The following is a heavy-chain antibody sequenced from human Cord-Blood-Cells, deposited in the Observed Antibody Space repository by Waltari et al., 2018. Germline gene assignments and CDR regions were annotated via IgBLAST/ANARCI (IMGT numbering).Heavy chain of an antibody. CDR1: GYSISSGYY. D-gene: IGHD3-3*01. CDR2: IYHSGST. Sequence: QVQLQESGPGLVTPSETLSLTCAVSGYSISSGYYWGWIRQPPGQGQEWIGSIYHSGSTYYNPSLKSRVTISVDTSKNQFSLKLSSVTAADTAVYYCARDPSFTYYDFWSGYPNFDYWGQGTLVTVSS. V-gene: IGHV4-38-2*02. J-gene: IGHJ4*02. CDR3: ARDPSFTYYDFWSGYPNFDY.